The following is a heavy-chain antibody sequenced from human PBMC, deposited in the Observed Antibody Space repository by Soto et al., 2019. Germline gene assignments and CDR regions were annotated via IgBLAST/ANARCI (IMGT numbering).Heavy chain of an antibody. J-gene: IGHJ5*02. CDR2: INEDGSET. Sequence: EVQLVGSGGGLVQPGGSLRLSCAASGFTFNKYWMHWVRQAPGKGLVWVSRINEDGSETTYADSVKGRFTISRDNAKNTIYLQMNSLRAEDTALYYCVRDTPHNSFDPWGQGMMVTVSS. CDR1: GFTFNKYW. V-gene: IGHV3-74*03. CDR3: VRDTPHNSFDP.